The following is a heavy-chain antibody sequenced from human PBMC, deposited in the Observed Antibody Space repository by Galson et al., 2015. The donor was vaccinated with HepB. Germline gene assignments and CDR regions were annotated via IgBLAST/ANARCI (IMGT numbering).Heavy chain of an antibody. J-gene: IGHJ6*02. Sequence: SVKVSCKASGYTFTSYGISWVRQAPGQGLEWMGWISAYNGNTNYAQKLQGRVTMTTDTSTSTAYMELRSLRSDDTAVYYCARDRGSMSPLYYYYYGMDVWGQGTTVTVSS. CDR1: GYTFTSYG. CDR3: ARDRGSMSPLYYYYYGMDV. D-gene: IGHD2/OR15-2a*01. CDR2: ISAYNGNT. V-gene: IGHV1-18*04.